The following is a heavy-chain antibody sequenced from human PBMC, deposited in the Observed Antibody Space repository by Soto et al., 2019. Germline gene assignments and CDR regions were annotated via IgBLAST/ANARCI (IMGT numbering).Heavy chain of an antibody. D-gene: IGHD6-19*01. J-gene: IGHJ4*02. CDR1: GFTFSNYG. CDR2: ISGSGGST. V-gene: IGHV3-23*01. Sequence: EVQLWESGGGLVQPGGSLRLSCAASGFTFSNYGLSWVRQAPGKGLEWVSAISGSGGSTYYADSVKGRFTISRDDSKNTLYLHMNSLRAEDTALYYCAKHHGSSSGWAFDYWGQGTLVTVSS. CDR3: AKHHGSSSGWAFDY.